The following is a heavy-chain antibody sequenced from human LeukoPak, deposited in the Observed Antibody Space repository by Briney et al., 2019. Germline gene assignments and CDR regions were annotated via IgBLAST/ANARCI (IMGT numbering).Heavy chain of an antibody. Sequence: GGSLRLSCAASGFTVSSNYMSWVRQAPGKGLEWVSVIYSGGSTYYADSVKGRLTISRDNSKNTLYLQMNSLRAEDTAVYFCAKERGPFVGFDYWGQGILVTVSS. J-gene: IGHJ4*02. CDR1: GFTVSSNY. CDR2: IYSGGST. V-gene: IGHV3-53*01. CDR3: AKERGPFVGFDY. D-gene: IGHD2-21*01.